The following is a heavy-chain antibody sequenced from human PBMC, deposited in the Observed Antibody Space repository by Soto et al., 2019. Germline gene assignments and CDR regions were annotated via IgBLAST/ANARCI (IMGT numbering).Heavy chain of an antibody. CDR1: GYSFTSYW. CDR3: ACWRVEAAILAY. J-gene: IGHJ4*02. D-gene: IGHD2-15*01. V-gene: IGHV5-10-1*01. Sequence: GESLKISCKGSGYSFTSYWISWVRQMPGKGLEWMGRIDPSDSYTNYSPSFQGHVTISADKSISTAYLQWSSLKASDTAMYYCACWRVEAAILAYRGQGSLVLGSA. CDR2: IDPSDSYT.